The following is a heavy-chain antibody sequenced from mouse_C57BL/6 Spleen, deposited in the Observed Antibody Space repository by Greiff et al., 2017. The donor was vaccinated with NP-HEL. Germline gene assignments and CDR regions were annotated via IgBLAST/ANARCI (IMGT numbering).Heavy chain of an antibody. CDR1: GFTFSSYA. V-gene: IGHV5-4*01. Sequence: EVQVVESGGGLVKPGGSLKLSCAASGFTFSSYAMSWVRQTPEKRLEWVATISDGGSYTYYPDNVKGRFTISRDNAKNNLYLQMSHLKSEDTAMYYCARGVYDGPYYYAMDYWGQGTSVTVSS. CDR2: ISDGGSYT. J-gene: IGHJ4*01. CDR3: ARGVYDGPYYYAMDY. D-gene: IGHD2-3*01.